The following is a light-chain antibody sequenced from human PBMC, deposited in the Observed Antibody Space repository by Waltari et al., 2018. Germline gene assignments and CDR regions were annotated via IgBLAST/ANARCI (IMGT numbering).Light chain of an antibody. J-gene: IGLJ2*01. CDR2: KDN. CDR1: FLEQQS. Sequence: SYELTQPSSMSVSPGQTARITCSGNFLEQQSGYWYQQKPGQAPIWVIFKDNERPSGIPERFSGSSSGTTVTLTISGVQAEDEADYYCQSADSSGPSVVFGGGTKLT. V-gene: IGLV3-25*03. CDR3: QSADSSGPSVV.